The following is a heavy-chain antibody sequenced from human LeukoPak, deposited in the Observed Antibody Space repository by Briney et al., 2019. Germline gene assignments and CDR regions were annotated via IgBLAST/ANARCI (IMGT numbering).Heavy chain of an antibody. D-gene: IGHD4-23*01. V-gene: IGHV4-4*02. Sequence: SETLSLTCAVSGGSINSNYWWTWVRQSPGKGLEWIGEIYHTGSVNYNLSLESRVTISRDRSKNQFSLMLRSVTAADTAVYYCARGRGGNSIDYYGMDVWGQGTTVTVSS. J-gene: IGHJ6*02. CDR1: GGSINSNYW. CDR2: IYHTGSV. CDR3: ARGRGGNSIDYYGMDV.